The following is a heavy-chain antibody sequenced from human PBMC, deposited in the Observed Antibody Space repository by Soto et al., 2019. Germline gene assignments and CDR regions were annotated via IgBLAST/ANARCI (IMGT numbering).Heavy chain of an antibody. V-gene: IGHV4-59*01. D-gene: IGHD6-19*01. CDR1: GGSISSYY. CDR2: IYYSGST. J-gene: IGHJ6*02. Sequence: SETLSLTCTVSGGSISSYYWSWIRQPRGKGLEWIGYIYYSGSTNYNPSLKSRVTISVDTSKNQFSLKLSSVTAADTAVYYCARVGYSSGWYRGYYYGMDVWGQGTTVTVSS. CDR3: ARVGYSSGWYRGYYYGMDV.